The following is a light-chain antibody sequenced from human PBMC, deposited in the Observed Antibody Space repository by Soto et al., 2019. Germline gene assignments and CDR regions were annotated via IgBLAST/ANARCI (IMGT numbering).Light chain of an antibody. CDR1: SSDIGAFNY. V-gene: IGLV2-14*01. J-gene: IGLJ2*01. CDR2: EAS. Sequence: QSFLTQPASVSGSPGQSITLSCTGTSSDIGAFNYVSWYQQHPGKAPKLIIYEASNRPSGVSNRFSGSKSGNTASLTISGLQAEDEADYYCSSYTSSSTLVVFGGGTKVTVL. CDR3: SSYTSSSTLVV.